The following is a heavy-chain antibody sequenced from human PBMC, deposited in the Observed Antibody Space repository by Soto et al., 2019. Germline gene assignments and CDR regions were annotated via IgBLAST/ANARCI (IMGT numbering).Heavy chain of an antibody. D-gene: IGHD3-22*01. V-gene: IGHV4-59*02. CDR2: MYFGGSF. Sequence: PGLVKPSETLSLTCNVSGASVSHGYWSWIRQPPGKGLEWIGFMYFGGSFNYNPSLTSRATISVETSKNQFSMKLTSVTASDTAVYYCARSYYDSTGFAVDPWGQGTLVTVSS. CDR1: GASVSHGY. CDR3: ARSYYDSTGFAVDP. J-gene: IGHJ5*02.